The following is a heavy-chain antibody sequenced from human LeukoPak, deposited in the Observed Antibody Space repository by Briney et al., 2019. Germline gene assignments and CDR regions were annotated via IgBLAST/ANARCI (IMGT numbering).Heavy chain of an antibody. V-gene: IGHV4-39*01. Sequence: SETLSLTCTVSGGSISSSSYYWGWIRQPPGKGLEWIGNIYYSGSTYCNPSLKSRVTISVDTSKNQFSLKLSAVTAADTAVYYCASVRRGFGESSKYYSYYYMDVWGNGTTVTIFS. CDR3: ASVRRGFGESSKYYSYYYMDV. D-gene: IGHD3-10*01. CDR1: GGSISSSSYY. CDR2: IYYSGST. J-gene: IGHJ6*03.